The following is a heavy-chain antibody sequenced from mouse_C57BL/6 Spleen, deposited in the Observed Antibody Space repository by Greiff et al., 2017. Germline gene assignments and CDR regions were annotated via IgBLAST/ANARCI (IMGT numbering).Heavy chain of an antibody. CDR3: ARGGGYYAWFAY. Sequence: QVQLQQPGAELVMPGASVKLSCKASGYTFTSYWMHWVKQRPGQGLEWIGEIDPSASYTNYNQKFKGKSTLTVDKSSSTAYMQLSSLTSEDSAVYYCARGGGYYAWFAYWGQGTLVTVSA. CDR2: IDPSASYT. CDR1: GYTFTSYW. J-gene: IGHJ3*01. D-gene: IGHD2-3*01. V-gene: IGHV1-69*01.